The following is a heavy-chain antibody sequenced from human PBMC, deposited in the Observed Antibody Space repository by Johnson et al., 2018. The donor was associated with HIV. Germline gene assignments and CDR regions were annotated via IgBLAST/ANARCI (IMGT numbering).Heavy chain of an antibody. V-gene: IGHV3-74*02. CDR1: GFTFSSYW. Sequence: VQLVESGGGVVQPGRSLRLSCTASGFTFSSYWMHWVRHAPGKGLVWVSRINSDGSSTRNADSVKGRFTTSRDNSKNTLYLQMNSLGAGDTAVYYCARAGDAFDIWGQGTMVTVSS. J-gene: IGHJ3*02. CDR3: ARAGDAFDI. CDR2: INSDGSST.